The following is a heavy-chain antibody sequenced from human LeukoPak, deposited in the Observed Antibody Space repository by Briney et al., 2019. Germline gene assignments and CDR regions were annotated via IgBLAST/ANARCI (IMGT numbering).Heavy chain of an antibody. V-gene: IGHV3-23*01. CDR3: AKPFYCSSATCYQGDYYNMDV. CDR2: ISGSGGST. Sequence: GESLRLSCAASGFTFSSYAMSWVRQAPGKGLEWVSVISGSGGSTHYADSVKDRFTISRDNSKNTLFLQMNSLRAEDTAIYYCAKPFYCSSATCYQGDYYNMDVWGKGTTVTVSS. J-gene: IGHJ6*03. D-gene: IGHD2-2*01. CDR1: GFTFSSYA.